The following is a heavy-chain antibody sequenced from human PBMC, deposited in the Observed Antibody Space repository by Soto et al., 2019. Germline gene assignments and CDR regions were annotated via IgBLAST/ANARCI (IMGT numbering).Heavy chain of an antibody. CDR3: ARVLSVISIAGSRPFDS. D-gene: IGHD6-19*01. Sequence: EVQLVESGGGLVKPGGSLRVSCAASGFSFSSYSMNWVRQAPGKGLEWVSCISSSSTYIYYADSVKGRFTISRDNVKNSLYLQMNSLRDDDTAVYYCARVLSVISIAGSRPFDSWGLGNLIPVSS. CDR1: GFSFSSYS. J-gene: IGHJ4*02. V-gene: IGHV3-21*01. CDR2: ISSSSTYI.